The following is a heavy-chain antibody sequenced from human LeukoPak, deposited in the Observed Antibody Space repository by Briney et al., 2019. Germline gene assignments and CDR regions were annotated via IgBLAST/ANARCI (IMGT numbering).Heavy chain of an antibody. J-gene: IGHJ4*02. Sequence: GTSLRLSCAASGLTFSSYSMNWVRQAPGKGLEWVSSISSSSSYIYYADSVKGRFTISRDNAKNSLYLQMNSLRAEDTAVYYCARDLVTRVDYWGQGTLVTVSS. V-gene: IGHV3-21*01. CDR3: ARDLVTRVDY. D-gene: IGHD4-23*01. CDR1: GLTFSSYS. CDR2: ISSSSSYI.